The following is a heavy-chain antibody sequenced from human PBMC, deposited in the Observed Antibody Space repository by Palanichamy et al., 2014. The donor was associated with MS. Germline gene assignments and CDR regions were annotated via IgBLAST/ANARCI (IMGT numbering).Heavy chain of an antibody. V-gene: IGHV3-30-3*01. J-gene: IGHJ3*02. CDR3: ARSSHTSVSGVVDAFDI. CDR2: ISHDGNHK. Sequence: QVQLVESGGGVVQPGGSLRLSCRASGFTFTKYLIHWVRQAPGKGLEWVALISHDGNHKNYADSVKGRFTFSRDESKNTVYLQMDSLRPEDTAVYYCARSSHTSVSGVVDAFDIWGQGTMLTVSS. CDR1: GFTFTKYL. D-gene: IGHD3-3*01.